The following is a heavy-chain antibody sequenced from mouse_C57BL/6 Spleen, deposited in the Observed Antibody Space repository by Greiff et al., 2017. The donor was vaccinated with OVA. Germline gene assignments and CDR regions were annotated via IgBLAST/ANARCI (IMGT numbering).Heavy chain of an antibody. CDR3: ARSNWDVYWYFDV. J-gene: IGHJ1*03. CDR1: GYTFTSYW. V-gene: IGHV1-61*01. D-gene: IGHD4-1*01. Sequence: VQLQQPGAELVRPGSSVKLSCKASGYTFTSYWMAWVKQRPGQGLDWIGNIYPSDSETHYNQKFKDKATLTVDKSSSTAYMQLSSLTSEDSAVYYCARSNWDVYWYFDVWGTGTTVTVSS. CDR2: IYPSDSET.